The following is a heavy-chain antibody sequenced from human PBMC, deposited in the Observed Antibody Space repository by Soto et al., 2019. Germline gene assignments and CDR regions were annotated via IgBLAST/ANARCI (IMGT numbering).Heavy chain of an antibody. V-gene: IGHV1-2*04. Sequence: GASVKVCCKASGYTFTGYYMHWVRQAPGQGLEWMGWINPNSGGTNYAQKFQGWVTMTRDTSISTAYMELSRLRSDDTAVYYCARWYYYDTGAFDIWAQGTMVTV. J-gene: IGHJ3*02. CDR2: INPNSGGT. D-gene: IGHD3-22*01. CDR3: ARWYYYDTGAFDI. CDR1: GYTFTGYY.